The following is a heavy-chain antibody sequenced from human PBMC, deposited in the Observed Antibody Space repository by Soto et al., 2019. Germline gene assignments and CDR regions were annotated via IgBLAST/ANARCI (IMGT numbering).Heavy chain of an antibody. Sequence: ASVKVSCKASGYTFTSYAMHWVRQAPGQRLEWMGWINAGNGNTKYSQKFQGRVTITRDTSASTAYMELSSLRSEDTAVYYCARGRRKGFDAFDIWGQGTMVTVSS. D-gene: IGHD2-15*01. J-gene: IGHJ3*02. CDR1: GYTFTSYA. CDR3: ARGRRKGFDAFDI. CDR2: INAGNGNT. V-gene: IGHV1-3*01.